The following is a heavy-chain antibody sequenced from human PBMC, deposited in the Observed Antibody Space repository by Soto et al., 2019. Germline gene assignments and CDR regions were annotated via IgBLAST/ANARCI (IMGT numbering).Heavy chain of an antibody. J-gene: IGHJ4*02. D-gene: IGHD6-19*01. CDR2: ISGNNRNS. Sequence: QVQLVQSGGEVKKPGASVKVSCKASGYTFTSYGINWVRQAPGQGLEWMGWISGNNRNSKYAENLQGRVTMTTDTSTSTAYMEVRSLRPDDTAMYYCARGGVVAGYYCDYWGQGTLVTVSS. V-gene: IGHV1-18*01. CDR3: ARGGVVAGYYCDY. CDR1: GYTFTSYG.